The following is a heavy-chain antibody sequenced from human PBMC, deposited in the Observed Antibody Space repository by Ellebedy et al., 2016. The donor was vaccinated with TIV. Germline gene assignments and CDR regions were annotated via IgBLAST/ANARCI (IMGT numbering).Heavy chain of an antibody. CDR1: GGSISSPSYY. J-gene: IGHJ4*02. V-gene: IGHV4-39*01. D-gene: IGHD2-2*01. Sequence: SETLSLXXTVSGGSISSPSYYWGWIRQPPGKGLEWVGTFYVTGSTNYNPSLKSRVSISIDTSKNQFSLRLTSVTAADTAMYYCARRYCGSNSCYNFDYWGQGTLVTVSS. CDR2: FYVTGST. CDR3: ARRYCGSNSCYNFDY.